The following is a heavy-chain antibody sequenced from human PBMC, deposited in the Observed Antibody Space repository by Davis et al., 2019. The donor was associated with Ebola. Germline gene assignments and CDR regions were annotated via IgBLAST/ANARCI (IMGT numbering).Heavy chain of an antibody. D-gene: IGHD5-18*01. V-gene: IGHV5-51*01. CDR1: VYSFTSYW. CDR2: IYPGDSDT. Sequence: GESLKISCKGSVYSFTSYWIGWVRQMPGKGLEWMGIIYPGDSDTRYSPSFQGQFTIPADKSISTAYLQWSSLKASDTAMYYCARSYWSYGYFVDWGQGTLVTVSS. CDR3: ARSYWSYGYFVD. J-gene: IGHJ4*02.